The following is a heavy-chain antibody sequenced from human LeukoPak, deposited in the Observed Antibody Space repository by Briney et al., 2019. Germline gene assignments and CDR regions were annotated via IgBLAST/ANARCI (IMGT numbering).Heavy chain of an antibody. D-gene: IGHD2-2*01. V-gene: IGHV4-59*12. J-gene: IGHJ4*02. CDR2: IYYSGST. CDR3: ARGRVYCSSTSCQYYFDY. CDR1: GGSISSYY. Sequence: PSETLSLTCTVSGGSISSYYWSWIRQPPGKGLEWIGYIYYSGSTNYNPSLKSRVTMSVDTSKNQFSLKLSSVTAADTAVYYCARGRVYCSSTSCQYYFDYWGQGTLVTVSP.